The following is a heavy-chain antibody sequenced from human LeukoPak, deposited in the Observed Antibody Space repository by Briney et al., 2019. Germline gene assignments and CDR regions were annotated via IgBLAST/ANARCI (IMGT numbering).Heavy chain of an antibody. Sequence: GGSLRLSCAASGFTFSSYGMHWVRQAPGKGLEWVAVISYDGSNKYYADSVKGRFTISRDNSKNTLYLQMNSLRAEDTAVYYCARFYSSSWYVDYWGQGTLVTVSS. CDR1: GFTFSSYG. J-gene: IGHJ4*02. V-gene: IGHV3-30*03. D-gene: IGHD6-13*01. CDR3: ARFYSSSWYVDY. CDR2: ISYDGSNK.